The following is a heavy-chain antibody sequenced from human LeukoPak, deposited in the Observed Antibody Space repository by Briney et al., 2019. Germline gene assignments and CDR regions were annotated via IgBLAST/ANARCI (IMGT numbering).Heavy chain of an antibody. CDR2: IKKDGSEK. V-gene: IGHV3-7*04. CDR3: AREVAPLYFHYGMDV. Sequence: GGSLRLSCAASGFTFSSYWMNWVRQAPGNALEWVAYIKKDGSEKYYVDSVKGRFTISRDDSKTTVYLLMNSLRAEDTAVYYCAREVAPLYFHYGMDVWGEGTTVTVSS. D-gene: IGHD2-21*01. CDR1: GFTFSSYW. J-gene: IGHJ6*01.